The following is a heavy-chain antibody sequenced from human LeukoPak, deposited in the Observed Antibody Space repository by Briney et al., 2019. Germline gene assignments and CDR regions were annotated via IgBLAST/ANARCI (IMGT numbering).Heavy chain of an antibody. J-gene: IGHJ4*02. CDR1: GFTFSDYS. Sequence: GGSLRLSCAASGFTFSDYSMNWVRQAPGKRLERISYISGRSSTIYYADSVKGRFTISRDNAKTSLYLQMNSLRDEDTAVYYCARATCGGDCSRGDYFDYWGQGTLVTVSS. CDR2: ISGRSSTI. D-gene: IGHD2-21*02. V-gene: IGHV3-48*02. CDR3: ARATCGGDCSRGDYFDY.